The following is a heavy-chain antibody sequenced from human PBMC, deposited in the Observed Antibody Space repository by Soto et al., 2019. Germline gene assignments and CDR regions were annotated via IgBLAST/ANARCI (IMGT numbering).Heavy chain of an antibody. D-gene: IGHD5-12*01. CDR1: GFSVSIY. CDR3: AGDYASGAYDF. J-gene: IGHJ4*02. V-gene: IGHV3-53*02. CDR2: LSDRGTS. Sequence: DVQVVETGGDLIQPGGSLRLSCAASGFSVSIYMSWVRQAPGKGLEWVSTLSDRGTSHYADSVTGRFSVSRDKSKNTLYLQMNGLRVDDTAIYYCAGDYASGAYDFRGQGTQVTVSS.